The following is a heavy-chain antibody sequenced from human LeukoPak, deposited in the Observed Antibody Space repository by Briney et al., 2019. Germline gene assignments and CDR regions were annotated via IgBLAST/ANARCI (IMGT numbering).Heavy chain of an antibody. CDR3: ARESYSTSYLFDF. D-gene: IGHD6-6*01. CDR2: VYTSGST. J-gene: IGHJ4*02. Sequence: PSETLSLTCTVSGGSISSYYWSWIRQPAGKGLEWIGRVYTSGSTNYNPSLKSRVTMSVDTSKNQISLKVNSVTAADTAVYHCARESYSTSYLFDFWGQGTLVTVSS. V-gene: IGHV4-4*07. CDR1: GGSISSYY.